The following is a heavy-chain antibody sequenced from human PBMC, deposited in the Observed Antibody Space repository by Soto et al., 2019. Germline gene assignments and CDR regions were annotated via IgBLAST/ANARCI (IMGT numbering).Heavy chain of an antibody. J-gene: IGHJ5*02. CDR2: ISGSGGNT. D-gene: IGHD6-19*01. Sequence: EVQLLESGGGLVQPGGSLRLSCAASGFTFSNYAMSWVRQAPGKGLEWVSGISGSGGNTFYADSVKGRFTISRDNTTNTLYRQMNSLCAEDTAVYYCGINPGSSGWSGWFAPWGKGTLVTVSS. V-gene: IGHV3-23*01. CDR3: GINPGSSGWSGWFAP. CDR1: GFTFSNYA.